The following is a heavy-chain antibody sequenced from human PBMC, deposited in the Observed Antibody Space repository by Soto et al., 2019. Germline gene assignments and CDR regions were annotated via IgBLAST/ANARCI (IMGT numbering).Heavy chain of an antibody. V-gene: IGHV3-33*01. Sequence: QVQLVESGGGVVQPGRSLRLSCAASGFTFSSYGMHWVRQAPGKGLEWVAVIWYDGSNKYYADSVKGRFTISRDNSKNTLYLQMNSLRAEDTAVYYCARQDYGDYLFDYWGQGTLVTVSS. CDR3: ARQDYGDYLFDY. CDR2: IWYDGSNK. CDR1: GFTFSSYG. J-gene: IGHJ4*02. D-gene: IGHD4-17*01.